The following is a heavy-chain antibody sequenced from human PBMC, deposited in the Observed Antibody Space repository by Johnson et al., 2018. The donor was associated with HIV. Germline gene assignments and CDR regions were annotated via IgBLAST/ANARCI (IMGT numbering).Heavy chain of an antibody. CDR1: GFIVSSNY. D-gene: IGHD2-8*02. CDR3: ARVEYWAFDI. V-gene: IGHV3-53*01. Sequence: EVQLVESGGGLIQPGGSLRLSCAASGFIVSSNYMSWVRQAPGKGLERVSFIYSGGSTHYADSLKGRFTISRDNSKNTLYLQMNSLRAEDTAVYNCARVEYWAFDIWGQGTMVTVSS. J-gene: IGHJ3*02. CDR2: IYSGGST.